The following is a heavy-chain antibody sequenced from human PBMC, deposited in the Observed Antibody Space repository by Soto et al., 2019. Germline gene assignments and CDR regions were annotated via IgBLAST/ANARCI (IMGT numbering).Heavy chain of an antibody. CDR1: GGSISSGGYS. CDR2: IYHSGST. V-gene: IGHV4-30-2*01. CDR3: ARVPSP. Sequence: QLQLQESGSGLVKPSQTLSLTCAVSGGSISSGGYSWSWIRQPPGKGLEWIGYIYHSGSTYYNPSPKSRVTITVARSQNQFSPTLSSVTAADTAVYYCARVPSPWGQGTLVTVSS. J-gene: IGHJ5*02.